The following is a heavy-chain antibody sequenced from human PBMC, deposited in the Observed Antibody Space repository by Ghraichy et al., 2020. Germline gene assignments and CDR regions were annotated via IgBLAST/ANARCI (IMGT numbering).Heavy chain of an antibody. J-gene: IGHJ6*02. CDR3: ARGSTVVRFFYYDGMDV. D-gene: IGHD4-23*01. CDR1: GFTFSSYS. CDR2: ITSSSRTI. Sequence: VSLNISCVGSGFTFSSYSLNWVRQSPGKGLEWVSYITSSSRTISYADSVKGRFTISRDNAQNSLSLQMNSLRDEDTAVYYCARGSTVVRFFYYDGMDVWGQGTTVTVSS. V-gene: IGHV3-48*02.